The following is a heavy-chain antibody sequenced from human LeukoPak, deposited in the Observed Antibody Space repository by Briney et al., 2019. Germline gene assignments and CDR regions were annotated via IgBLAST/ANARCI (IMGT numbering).Heavy chain of an antibody. D-gene: IGHD6-6*01. J-gene: IGHJ5*02. CDR1: GGSFSGYY. CDR3: ARGRIAARPNWFDP. CDR2: INHSGST. Sequence: PSETLSLTCAVYGGSFSGYYWRWIRQPPGKGLEWIGEINHSGSTNYNPSLKSRVTISVDTPKNQFSLKLSSVTAADTAVYYCARGRIAARPNWFDPWGQGTLVTVSS. V-gene: IGHV4-34*01.